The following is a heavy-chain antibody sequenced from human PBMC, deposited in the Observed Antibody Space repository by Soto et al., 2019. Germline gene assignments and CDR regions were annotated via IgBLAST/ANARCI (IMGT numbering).Heavy chain of an antibody. Sequence: QVQLVQSGAEVRKPGASVTVSCRSSGDSFNDYYIHWVRQAPGQGFGWMGWINPNGGVTKYAQKFQGWGNMTRDTSIRTVYMQLSRLRSDDTAVYYCARESGGATATLDYYYFYMDVWGTGTTVTVSS. J-gene: IGHJ6*03. V-gene: IGHV1-2*04. D-gene: IGHD5-12*01. CDR3: ARESGGATATLDYYYFYMDV. CDR2: INPNGGVT. CDR1: GDSFNDYY.